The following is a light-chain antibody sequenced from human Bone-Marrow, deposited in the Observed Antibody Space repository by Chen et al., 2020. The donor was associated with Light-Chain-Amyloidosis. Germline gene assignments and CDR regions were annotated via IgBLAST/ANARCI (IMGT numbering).Light chain of an antibody. V-gene: IGLV3-25*03. CDR2: RDT. Sequence: SYELTQPPSLSVPPGQWARLPRSGNDLPTKYAYWYQQKPGQAPVLVITRDTERPSGISERFSGSSSGTTATLTISGVQAEDEADYHCQSADSSGTYEVIFGGGTKLTVL. J-gene: IGLJ2*01. CDR1: DLPTKY. CDR3: QSADSSGTYEVI.